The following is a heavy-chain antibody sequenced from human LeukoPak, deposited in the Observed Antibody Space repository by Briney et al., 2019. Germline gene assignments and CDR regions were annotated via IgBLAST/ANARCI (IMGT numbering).Heavy chain of an antibody. CDR2: ISSSSSYI. J-gene: IGHJ4*02. Sequence: PGGSLRLSCAASGFTFSSYSMNWVRQAPGKGLEWVSSISSSSSYIYYADSVKGRFTISRDNAKNSLYLQMNSLRAEDTAVYYCARDLAYCGGDCYLQLFDYWGQGTLVTVSS. CDR3: ARDLAYCGGDCYLQLFDY. V-gene: IGHV3-21*01. D-gene: IGHD2-21*02. CDR1: GFTFSSYS.